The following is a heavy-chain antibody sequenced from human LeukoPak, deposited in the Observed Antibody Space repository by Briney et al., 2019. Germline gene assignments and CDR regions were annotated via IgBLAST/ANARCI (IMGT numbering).Heavy chain of an antibody. Sequence: GASVKVSCKASGYTFTSYAMHWVRQAPGQRLEWMGWINAGNGNTKYSQKFQGRVTITRDASASTAYMEPSSLRSEDTAVYYCARSRRITMVRGVIIGWFDPWGQGTLVTVSS. CDR1: GYTFTSYA. J-gene: IGHJ5*02. V-gene: IGHV1-3*01. CDR3: ARSRRITMVRGVIIGWFDP. D-gene: IGHD3-10*01. CDR2: INAGNGNT.